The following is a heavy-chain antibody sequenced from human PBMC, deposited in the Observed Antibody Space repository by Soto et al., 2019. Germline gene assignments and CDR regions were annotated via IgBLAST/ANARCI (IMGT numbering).Heavy chain of an antibody. V-gene: IGHV1-18*01. CDR3: SRGGLGYCSGGSCPQNWFDP. D-gene: IGHD2-15*01. J-gene: IGHJ5*02. Sequence: VASVKVSCKASGYTFTSFGITWVRQAPGQGLEWMGWISPYNGNTHYVQKFQGRVTMTTDTSTSTAYMELRSLRSDDTAVYYCSRGGLGYCSGGSCPQNWFDPWGQGTLVTVSS. CDR2: ISPYNGNT. CDR1: GYTFTSFG.